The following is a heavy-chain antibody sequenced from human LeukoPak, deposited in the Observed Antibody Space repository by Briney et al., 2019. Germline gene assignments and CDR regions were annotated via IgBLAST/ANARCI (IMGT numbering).Heavy chain of an antibody. CDR3: ATGQVTTLDY. D-gene: IGHD2-21*02. Sequence: SETLSLTCTVSGGSISSPSYYWGWIRQPPGKGLEWIGSIYYSGSTYYNPSLKSRVTISVDTSKNQFSLKLSSVTAADTAVYYCATGQVTTLDYWGQGTLVTVSS. V-gene: IGHV4-39*01. J-gene: IGHJ4*02. CDR2: IYYSGST. CDR1: GGSISSPSYY.